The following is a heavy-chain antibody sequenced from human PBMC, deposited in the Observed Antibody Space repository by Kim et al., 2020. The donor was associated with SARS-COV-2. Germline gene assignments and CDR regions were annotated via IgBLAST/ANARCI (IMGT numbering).Heavy chain of an antibody. CDR3: ATAGVNYYYYGMDV. CDR2: ISWNSGSI. V-gene: IGHV3-9*01. J-gene: IGHJ6*02. CDR1: GFTFDDYA. Sequence: GGSLRLSCAASGFTFDDYAMHWVRQAPGKGLEWVSGISWNSGSIGYADSVKGRFTISRDNAKNSLYLQMNSLRAEDTALYYCATAGVNYYYYGMDVWGQGTTVTVSS.